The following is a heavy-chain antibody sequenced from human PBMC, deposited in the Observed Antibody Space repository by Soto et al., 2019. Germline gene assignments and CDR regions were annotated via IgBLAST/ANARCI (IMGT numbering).Heavy chain of an antibody. CDR1: GFTFSSYS. Sequence: EVQLVESGGGLVQPGGSLRLSCAASGFTFSSYSMNWVRQAPGKALEWVSYISSSSSTIYYADSVKGRFTISRDNAKNSLYLQMNSLRDEDTAVYYCARDRAYYDILTGYYHYYYGMDVWGQGTTVTVSS. J-gene: IGHJ6*02. CDR3: ARDRAYYDILTGYYHYYYGMDV. D-gene: IGHD3-9*01. CDR2: ISSSSSTI. V-gene: IGHV3-48*02.